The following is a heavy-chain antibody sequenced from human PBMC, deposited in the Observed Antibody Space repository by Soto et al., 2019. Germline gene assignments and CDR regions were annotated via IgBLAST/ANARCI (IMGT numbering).Heavy chain of an antibody. V-gene: IGHV3-74*01. CDR2: INSDGITT. CDR3: ARGKRRGYSGYDWSERNYYYYGMDV. J-gene: IGHJ6*02. CDR1: GFTFSAYW. D-gene: IGHD5-12*01. Sequence: EVQLVESGGGLVQPGVSLRLSCAASGFTFSAYWMHWVRQAPGKGLVWVSRINSDGITTTYADSVKGRFTISRDNTKNTLYLQMNSLRAEDTAVYYCARGKRRGYSGYDWSERNYYYYGMDVWGQGTTVTVSS.